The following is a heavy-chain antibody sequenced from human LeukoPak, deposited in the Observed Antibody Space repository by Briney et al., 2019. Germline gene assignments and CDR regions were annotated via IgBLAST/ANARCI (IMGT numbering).Heavy chain of an antibody. Sequence: GGSLRLSCAASGFTFSSYAMRWVRQAPGKGLEWVSVISYDGSNKYYADSVKGRFTISRDNSKNTLYLQMNSLRAEDTAVYYCARDTMTAVIAYYFDYWGQGTLVTVSS. CDR3: ARDTMTAVIAYYFDY. V-gene: IGHV3-30*04. CDR2: ISYDGSNK. D-gene: IGHD4-17*01. CDR1: GFTFSSYA. J-gene: IGHJ4*02.